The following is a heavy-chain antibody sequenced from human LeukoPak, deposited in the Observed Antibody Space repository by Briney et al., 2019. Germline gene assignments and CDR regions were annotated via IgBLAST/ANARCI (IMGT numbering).Heavy chain of an antibody. D-gene: IGHD1-26*01. J-gene: IGHJ4*02. V-gene: IGHV1-69*05. CDR1: GGTFSSYA. CDR2: IIPIFGTA. Sequence: ASVKVSCKASGGTFSSYAISWVRQAPGQGLEWMGGIIPIFGTANYAQKFQGRVTITTDESTSTAYMELSRLRSEDTAVYYCARTLVGATTFNYFDYWGRGTLVTVSS. CDR3: ARTLVGATTFNYFDY.